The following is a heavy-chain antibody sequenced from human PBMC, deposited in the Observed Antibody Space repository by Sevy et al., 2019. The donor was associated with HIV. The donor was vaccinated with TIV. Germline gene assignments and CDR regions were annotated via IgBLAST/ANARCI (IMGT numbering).Heavy chain of an antibody. J-gene: IGHJ5*02. CDR3: AREDTKLVGFDP. D-gene: IGHD2-2*01. V-gene: IGHV3-7*01. CDR1: GFTFSKYW. Sequence: GGSLRLSCVGSGFTFSKYWMSWVRQAPGKGLEWVANIKQDGSETYYGESVKGRFTISRDNTKNYVYLQMDSLRVEDTAVYYCAREDTKLVGFDPWGQGTLVTVSS. CDR2: IKQDGSET.